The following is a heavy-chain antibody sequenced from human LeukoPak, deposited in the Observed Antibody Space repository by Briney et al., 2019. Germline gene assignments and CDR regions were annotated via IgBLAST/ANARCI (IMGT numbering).Heavy chain of an antibody. CDR1: VFTFSSYC. CDR3: ARDVEV. Sequence: GGSLRLSCAASVFTFSSYCMHWVRQAPWKGLEWVSYISSSSSTIYYADSVKGRFTISRDNAKNSLYLQMNSLRAEDTAVYYCARDVEVRGQGTLVTVSS. J-gene: IGHJ4*02. V-gene: IGHV3-48*01. CDR2: ISSSSSTI.